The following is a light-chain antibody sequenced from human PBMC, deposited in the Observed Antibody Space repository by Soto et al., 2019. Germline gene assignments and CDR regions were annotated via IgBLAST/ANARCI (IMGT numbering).Light chain of an antibody. CDR1: SSNIGAGYD. CDR2: GNS. CDR3: QLYDSSLSGYV. Sequence: QSVLTQPPSVSGAPGQRVTISCTGSSSNIGAGYDVHWYQQLPGTAPKLLIYGNSNRHSGVPDRFSGSKCGTSASLAITGLQAEDEADYYCQLYDSSLSGYVCGTGTKLTVL. V-gene: IGLV1-40*01. J-gene: IGLJ1*01.